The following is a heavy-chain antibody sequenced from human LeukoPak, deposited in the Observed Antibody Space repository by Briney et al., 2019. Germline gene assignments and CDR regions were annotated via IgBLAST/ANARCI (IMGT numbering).Heavy chain of an antibody. Sequence: GGSLRLSCAASGFTFSDYYMSWIRQAPGKGLEWVPYISISGSTIYYADSVKGRFTISRDNAKNSLYLQMNSLRAEDTAVYYCARRGSGSYYNNWFDPWGQGTLVTVSS. CDR1: GFTFSDYY. CDR2: ISISGSTI. CDR3: ARRGSGSYYNNWFDP. D-gene: IGHD3-10*01. V-gene: IGHV3-11*01. J-gene: IGHJ5*02.